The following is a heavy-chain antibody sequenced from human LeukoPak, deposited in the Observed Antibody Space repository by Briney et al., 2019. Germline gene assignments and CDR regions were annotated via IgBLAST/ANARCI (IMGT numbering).Heavy chain of an antibody. D-gene: IGHD3-22*01. CDR3: ARRVFSHYYDSSGYYSNAFDI. J-gene: IGHJ3*02. CDR1: GYTFTSYY. CDR2: INPSGGST. Sequence: ASVKVSCKASGYTFTSYYMHWVRQAPGQGLEWTGIINPSGGSTSYAQKFQGRVTMTRDTSTSTVYMELSSLRSEDTAVYYCARRVFSHYYDSSGYYSNAFDIRGQGTMVTVSS. V-gene: IGHV1-46*01.